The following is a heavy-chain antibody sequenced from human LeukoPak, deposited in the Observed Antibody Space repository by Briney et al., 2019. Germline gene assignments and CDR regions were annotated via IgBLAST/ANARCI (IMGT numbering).Heavy chain of an antibody. CDR1: GCTFSSYA. V-gene: IGHV1-69*13. Sequence: SVKVSCKASGCTFSSYAISWVRQAPGQGLEWMGGIIPIFGTANYAQKFQGRVTITADESTSTAYMELSSLRSEDTAVYYCARGLAARRLYYYYMDLGGKETTVTVSS. CDR3: ARGLAARRLYYYYMDL. CDR2: IIPIFGTA. J-gene: IGHJ6*03. D-gene: IGHD6-6*01.